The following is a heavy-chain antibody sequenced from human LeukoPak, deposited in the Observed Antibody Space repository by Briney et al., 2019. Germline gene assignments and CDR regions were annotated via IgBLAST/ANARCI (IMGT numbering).Heavy chain of an antibody. Sequence: SETLPLTCTVSGGSLSSPNYYWAWIRQPPGKGLEWIGNIYYSGSTYYSSSFKSRVTISVDTSKNKFSLKLSPVTAADTAIYYCARRGYYGWGSVYWGQGTLVSVSS. CDR2: IYYSGST. CDR3: ARRGYYGWGSVY. J-gene: IGHJ4*02. D-gene: IGHD3-10*01. V-gene: IGHV4-39*01. CDR1: GGSLSSPNYY.